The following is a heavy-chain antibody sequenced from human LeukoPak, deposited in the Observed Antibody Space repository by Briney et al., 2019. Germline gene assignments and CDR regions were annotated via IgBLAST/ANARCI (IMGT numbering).Heavy chain of an antibody. V-gene: IGHV1-8*01. CDR3: ARVRLGYCSGGSCSLPHY. D-gene: IGHD2-15*01. CDR1: GYTFTSYD. CDR2: MNPNSGNT. J-gene: IGHJ4*02. Sequence: GASVKVSCKASGYTFTSYDINWVRQATGQGLEWMGWMNPNSGNTGYAQKFQGRVTMTRNTSISTAYMELSSLRSEDTAVYYCARVRLGYCSGGSCSLPHYWGQGTLVTVSS.